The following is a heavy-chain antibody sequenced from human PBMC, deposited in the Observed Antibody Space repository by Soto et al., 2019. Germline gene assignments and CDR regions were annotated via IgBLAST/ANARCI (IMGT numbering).Heavy chain of an antibody. Sequence: GGSLRLSCAASGFTFSSYAMSWVRQAPGKGLEWVSAISGSGGSTYYADSVKGRFTISRDNSKNTLYLQMNSLRAEDTAVYYCAKGRRLAAAGTNWFDPWGQGTLVTVSS. CDR1: GFTFSSYA. J-gene: IGHJ5*02. V-gene: IGHV3-23*01. D-gene: IGHD6-13*01. CDR2: ISGSGGST. CDR3: AKGRRLAAAGTNWFDP.